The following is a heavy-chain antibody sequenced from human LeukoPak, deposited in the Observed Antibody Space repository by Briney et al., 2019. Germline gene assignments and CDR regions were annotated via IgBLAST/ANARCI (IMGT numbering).Heavy chain of an antibody. D-gene: IGHD5-18*01. V-gene: IGHV4-59*08. CDR2: IYYSGST. Sequence: SETLSLTCTVSGGSISSYYWSWIRQPPGKGLEWIGYIYYSGSTNYNPPLKRRVPISVDTHKNQLSQKVISVPAADPAVFYWASVSGYSCGLFDPWGQGTLVTVSS. CDR1: GGSISSYY. J-gene: IGHJ5*02. CDR3: ASVSGYSCGLFDP.